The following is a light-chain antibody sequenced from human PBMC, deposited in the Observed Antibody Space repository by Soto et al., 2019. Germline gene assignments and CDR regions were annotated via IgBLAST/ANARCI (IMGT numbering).Light chain of an antibody. CDR3: QHYNNWPFT. CDR2: GAS. J-gene: IGKJ2*01. CDR1: QSVSSN. Sequence: EIVMTQSPATLSVSPGERATLSCRASQSVSSNLAWYQQKPGQAPRLLIYGASDRATGIPARFSGSGSGTEFTLTISSLQSEDFAVYYCQHYNNWPFTFGQGTKLEI. V-gene: IGKV3-15*01.